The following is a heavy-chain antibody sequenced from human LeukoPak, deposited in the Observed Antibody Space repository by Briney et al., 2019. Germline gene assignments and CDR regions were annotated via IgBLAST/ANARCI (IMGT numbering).Heavy chain of an antibody. D-gene: IGHD1-14*01. Sequence: GGSLRLSCAASGFTFSSSAMSWVRQVPGEGLEWVSGISASGGSTSYADSVRGRFTISRDNSKNTLYLQMNSLRAEDTAVYYCARAPTTFNFDAFDIWGQGTMVTVSS. J-gene: IGHJ3*02. V-gene: IGHV3-23*01. CDR3: ARAPTTFNFDAFDI. CDR1: GFTFSSSA. CDR2: ISASGGST.